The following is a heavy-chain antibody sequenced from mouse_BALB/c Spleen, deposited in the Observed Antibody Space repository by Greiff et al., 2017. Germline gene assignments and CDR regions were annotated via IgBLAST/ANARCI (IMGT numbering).Heavy chain of an antibody. J-gene: IGHJ3*01. V-gene: IGHV1S126*01. CDR1: GYSFTSYW. CDR2: IDPSDSET. Sequence: VKLQESGPQLVRPGASVKISCKASGYSFTSYWMHWVKQRPGQGLEWIGMIDPSDSETRLNQKFKDKATLTVDKSSSTAYMQLSSPTSEDSAVYYCARNWYGNYGAYWGQGTLVTVSA. D-gene: IGHD2-10*02. CDR3: ARNWYGNYGAY.